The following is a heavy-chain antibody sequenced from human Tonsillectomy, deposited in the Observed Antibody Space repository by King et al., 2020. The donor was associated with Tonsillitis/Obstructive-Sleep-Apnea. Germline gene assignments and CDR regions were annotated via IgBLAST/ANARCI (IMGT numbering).Heavy chain of an antibody. D-gene: IGHD2/OR15-2a*01. Sequence: QLVQSGAEVKKPGASVKVSCKASGGTFSSDAISWGRQGPGQGLEWMGGVIPIFGTAKYAQKFQGRVPINAEESTSTAYMELSSLRSEDTAVYYCAREISPGYFDYWGQGTLVTVSS. CDR1: GGTFSSDA. CDR3: AREISPGYFDY. CDR2: VIPIFGTA. J-gene: IGHJ4*02. V-gene: IGHV1-69*12.